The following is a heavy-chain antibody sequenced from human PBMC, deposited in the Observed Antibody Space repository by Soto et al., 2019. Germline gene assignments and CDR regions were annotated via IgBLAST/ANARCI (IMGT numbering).Heavy chain of an antibody. Sequence: GESLKISCKGSGYSFTRYWIGWVRQMPGKGLEWMGIIYPGDSDTRYSPSFQGQVTISADKSISTAYLQWSSLKASDTAMYYCARSPNSGYYGTDYYYGMDVWGQGTTVTVSS. CDR3: ARSPNSGYYGTDYYYGMDV. J-gene: IGHJ6*02. V-gene: IGHV5-51*01. CDR2: IYPGDSDT. D-gene: IGHD3-22*01. CDR1: GYSFTRYW.